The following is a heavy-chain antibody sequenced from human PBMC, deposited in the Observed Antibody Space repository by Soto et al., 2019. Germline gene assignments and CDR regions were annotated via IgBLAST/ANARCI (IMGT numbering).Heavy chain of an antibody. Sequence: GASVKVSCKASGYTFTYYGLHWVRQAPGQRLEWMGWINAANGDTKYSLKFQGRVTITRDTSASTAYMELSSLRSEDTAVYYCVRRHVSATGIDWFDPWGQGTLVTVSS. D-gene: IGHD6-13*01. CDR2: INAANGDT. V-gene: IGHV1-3*01. J-gene: IGHJ5*02. CDR3: VRRHVSATGIDWFDP. CDR1: GYTFTYYG.